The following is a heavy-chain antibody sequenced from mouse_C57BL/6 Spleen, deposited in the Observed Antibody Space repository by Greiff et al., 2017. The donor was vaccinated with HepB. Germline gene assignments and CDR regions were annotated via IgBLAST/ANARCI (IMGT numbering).Heavy chain of an antibody. D-gene: IGHD2-1*01. CDR2: INPNYGTT. J-gene: IGHJ3*01. CDR3: AREGENGNYVGWFAY. CDR1: GYSFTDYN. V-gene: IGHV1-39*01. Sequence: VQLQQPGAELVKPGASVKISCKASGYSFTDYNMNWVKQSNGKSLEWIGVINPNYGTTSYNQKFKGKATLTVDQSSSTAYMQLNSLTSEDSAVYYCAREGENGNYVGWFAYWGQGTLVTVSA.